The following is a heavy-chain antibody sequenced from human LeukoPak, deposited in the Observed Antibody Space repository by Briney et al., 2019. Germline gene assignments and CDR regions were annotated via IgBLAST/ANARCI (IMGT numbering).Heavy chain of an antibody. J-gene: IGHJ4*02. Sequence: PGGSLRLSCAASGLTFSRHAMSWVRQAPGKGLEWVSSISGSGGSTYYADSVKGRFTISRDNAKNTLYLQMSSLRAEDTAVYYCAKDYGDLKEDFWGQGTLVAVSS. CDR2: ISGSGGST. D-gene: IGHD4-17*01. CDR3: AKDYGDLKEDF. V-gene: IGHV3-23*01. CDR1: GLTFSRHA.